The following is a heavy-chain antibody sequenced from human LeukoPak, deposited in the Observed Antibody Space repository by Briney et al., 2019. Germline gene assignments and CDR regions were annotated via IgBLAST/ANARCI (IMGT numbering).Heavy chain of an antibody. D-gene: IGHD3-16*01. Sequence: PGGSLRPSCAASGFTFSSYGMSWVRQAPGRGLEWVSAISGSGGSTYYADSVKGRFTISRDNSKNTLYLQMNSLRAEDTAVYYCAKDLGRYARLAAFDIWGQGTMVTVSS. CDR1: GFTFSSYG. CDR2: ISGSGGST. V-gene: IGHV3-23*01. CDR3: AKDLGRYARLAAFDI. J-gene: IGHJ3*02.